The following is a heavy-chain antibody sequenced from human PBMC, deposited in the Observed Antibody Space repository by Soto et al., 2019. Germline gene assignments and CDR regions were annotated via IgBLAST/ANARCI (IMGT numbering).Heavy chain of an antibody. CDR2: IYHSGST. J-gene: IGHJ4*02. CDR1: GYSISSGYY. CDR3: ARNRGDILTGYQTDY. V-gene: IGHV4-38-2*01. Sequence: PSETLSLTCAVSGYSISSGYYWGWIRQPPGKGLEWIGSIYHSGSTYYNPSLKSRVTISVDTSKNQFSLKLSPVTAADTAVYYCARNRGDILTGYQTDYWGQGTLVTVSS. D-gene: IGHD3-9*01.